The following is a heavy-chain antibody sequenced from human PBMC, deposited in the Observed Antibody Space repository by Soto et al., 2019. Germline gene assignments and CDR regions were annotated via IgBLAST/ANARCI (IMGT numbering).Heavy chain of an antibody. D-gene: IGHD2-2*01. CDR3: ARANCISTSCYLFGMDV. Sequence: ASVKVSCKASGGTFSSYAISWVRQAPGQGLEWMGGIIPIFGTANYAQKFQGRVTITADESTSTAYMELSSLRSEDTAVYYCARANCISTSCYLFGMDVWGQGTTVTVSS. CDR2: IIPIFGTA. J-gene: IGHJ6*02. V-gene: IGHV1-69*13. CDR1: GGTFSSYA.